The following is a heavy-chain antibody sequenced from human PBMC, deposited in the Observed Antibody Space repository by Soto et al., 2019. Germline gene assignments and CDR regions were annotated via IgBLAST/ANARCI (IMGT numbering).Heavy chain of an antibody. CDR1: GYTFSNYD. CDR3: AKVSRKGSAIDFDY. V-gene: IGHV1-8*01. J-gene: IGHJ4*02. Sequence: QVQLVQSGAELKKPGASVKFSCKASGYTFSNYDMNWVRQATGQGPEWIGRLNPNNGDTGYAQKFQGRVTLTTDISATTAYMELPSMRLEDTEMYYCAKVSRKGSAIDFDYWGQGTLINVSS. CDR2: LNPNNGDT. D-gene: IGHD3-10*01.